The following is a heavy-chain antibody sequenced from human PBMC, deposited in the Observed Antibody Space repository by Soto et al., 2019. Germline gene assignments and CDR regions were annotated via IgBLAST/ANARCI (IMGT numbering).Heavy chain of an antibody. CDR3: TTDLPKGVAVARNEENSDY. CDR1: GFTFSNAW. V-gene: IGHV3-15*07. J-gene: IGHJ4*02. Sequence: GGSLRLSCAASGFTFSNAWMNWVRQAPGKGLEWVGRIKSKTDGGTTDYAAPVKGRFTISRDDSKNTLYLQMNSLKTEDTAVYYFTTDLPKGVAVARNEENSDYWGQGTLVTVSS. CDR2: IKSKTDGGTT. D-gene: IGHD6-19*01.